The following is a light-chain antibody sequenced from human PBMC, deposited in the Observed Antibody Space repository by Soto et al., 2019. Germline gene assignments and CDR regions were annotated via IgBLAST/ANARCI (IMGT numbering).Light chain of an antibody. CDR1: QGISNY. V-gene: IGKV1-27*01. CDR2: AAS. Sequence: DIQMTQSPSSLSASVRDRVTITCRASQGISNYLAWYQQKPGKVPKLLIYAASTLQSGVPSRFSGSGSGTDFTLTISRLQPEDVATYYCPEYDSAPWTFGPGTKVEIK. J-gene: IGKJ1*01. CDR3: PEYDSAPWT.